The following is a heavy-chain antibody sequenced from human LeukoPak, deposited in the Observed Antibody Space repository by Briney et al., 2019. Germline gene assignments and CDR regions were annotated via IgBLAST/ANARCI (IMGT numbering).Heavy chain of an antibody. CDR2: ISGSGGST. J-gene: IGHJ4*02. CDR3: ANSPSYCSSTSCSPH. V-gene: IGHV3-23*01. D-gene: IGHD2-2*01. Sequence: GGSLRLSCAASGFTFSSYAMSWVRQAPGKGLEWVSAISGSGGSTYYADSVKGRFTISRDNSKNTLYLQMNSLRAEDTAVYYCANSPSYCSSTSCSPHWGQGTLVTVSS. CDR1: GFTFSSYA.